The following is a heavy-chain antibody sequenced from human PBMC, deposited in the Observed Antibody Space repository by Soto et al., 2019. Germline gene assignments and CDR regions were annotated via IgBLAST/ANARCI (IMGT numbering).Heavy chain of an antibody. D-gene: IGHD3-16*02. CDR1: GFSFSTRGWG. CDR3: SHRPEYIYRFDY. V-gene: IGHV2-5*02. Sequence: QITLKESGPALVKPTQTLTLTCTCSGFSFSTRGWGLAWFHQPPGKTLVWLALFYWDDDNRYNPTLKNTLTITTDTSKDQVVLTMTNMYPVDTAKYSCSHRPEYIYRFDYWGQGTLVTVSS. CDR2: FYWDDDN. J-gene: IGHJ5*01.